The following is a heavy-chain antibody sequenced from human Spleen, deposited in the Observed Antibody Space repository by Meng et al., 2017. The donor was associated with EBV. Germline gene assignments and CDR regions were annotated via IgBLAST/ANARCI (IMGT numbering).Heavy chain of an antibody. CDR3: AHRPPWEWHFNY. V-gene: IGHV2-5*02. J-gene: IGHJ4*02. D-gene: IGHD3-3*01. CDR1: GFSLSNSGVG. CDR2: IYWDDDK. Sequence: IALKEPGPTLVKPTQTLTLACLFSGFSLSNSGVGLGWIRQPPGKALEWLALIYWDDDKRYRPSLKSRLTITKDTSKNQLVLTMTNMDPVDTATYYCAHRPPWEWHFNYWGQGTLVTVSS.